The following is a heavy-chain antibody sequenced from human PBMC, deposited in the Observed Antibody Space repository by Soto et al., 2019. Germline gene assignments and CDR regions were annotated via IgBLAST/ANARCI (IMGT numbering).Heavy chain of an antibody. CDR2: INYSGTT. Sequence: SETLSLTCTVSGGSVNSGSYYWSWIRQPPGKGLEWIGYINYSGTTKTNPSLKSRVTISIDTSKNQFSLRLNSVTAADTAVYYCARDRYRYSSGSYYYYGMDVWGQGTTVTVSS. J-gene: IGHJ6*02. D-gene: IGHD6-19*01. V-gene: IGHV4-61*01. CDR3: ARDRYRYSSGSYYYYGMDV. CDR1: GGSVNSGSYY.